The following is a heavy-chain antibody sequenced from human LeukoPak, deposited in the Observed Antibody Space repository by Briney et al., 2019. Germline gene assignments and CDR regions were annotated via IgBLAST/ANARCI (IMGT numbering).Heavy chain of an antibody. V-gene: IGHV3-21*01. D-gene: IGHD3-3*01. CDR1: EFTFSSYN. J-gene: IGHJ4*02. Sequence: GGSLRLSCAASEFTFSSYNMNWVRQAPGKGLEWVSSISSSSTYIYYADSVKGRFTISRDNAKNALYLQMNSLRAEDTAVYYCAREIFWSGYYSNLHFDYWGQGTLVTVSS. CDR3: AREIFWSGYYSNLHFDY. CDR2: ISSSSTYI.